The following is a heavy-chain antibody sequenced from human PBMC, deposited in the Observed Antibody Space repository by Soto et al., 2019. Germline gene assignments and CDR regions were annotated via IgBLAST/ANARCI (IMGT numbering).Heavy chain of an antibody. D-gene: IGHD4-17*01. Sequence: GESLKISCKGSGYSFTSYWISWVRQMPGKGLEWMGRIDPSDSYTNYSPSFQGHVTTSADKSISTAYLQWSSLKASDTAMYYCARDLTVTTHYYYYGMDVWGQGTTVTVSS. CDR1: GYSFTSYW. CDR3: ARDLTVTTHYYYYGMDV. V-gene: IGHV5-10-1*01. J-gene: IGHJ6*02. CDR2: IDPSDSYT.